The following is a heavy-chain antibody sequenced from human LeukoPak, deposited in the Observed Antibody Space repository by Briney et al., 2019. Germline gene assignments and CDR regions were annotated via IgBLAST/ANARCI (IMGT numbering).Heavy chain of an antibody. V-gene: IGHV4-59*01. D-gene: IGHD3-22*01. CDR2: IYYSGST. Sequence: PSETLSLTCTVSGGSTSSYYWSWIRQPPGKGLEWIGYIYYSGSTNYNPSLKSRVTISVDTSKNQFSLKLSSVTAADTAVYYRATWGYYDSSGFRNWGQGTLVTVSS. CDR1: GGSTSSYY. CDR3: ATWGYYDSSGFRN. J-gene: IGHJ4*02.